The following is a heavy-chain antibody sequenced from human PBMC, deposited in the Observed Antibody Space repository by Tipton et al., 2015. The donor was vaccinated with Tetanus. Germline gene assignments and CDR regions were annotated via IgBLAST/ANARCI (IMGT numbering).Heavy chain of an antibody. CDR3: ARNGSVTPKTLYDHYSGMDV. CDR1: GGSVSSGSYY. Sequence: TLSLTCTVSGGSVSSGSYYWSWIRQPPGKGLEWIGYIYYTGSTSYNPSLKSRVTIAVDTSKNQLALKMRYVTAADTAVYYCARNGSVTPKTLYDHYSGMDVWGQGTTVTVSS. CDR2: IYYTGST. D-gene: IGHD2-21*02. J-gene: IGHJ6*02. V-gene: IGHV4-61*01.